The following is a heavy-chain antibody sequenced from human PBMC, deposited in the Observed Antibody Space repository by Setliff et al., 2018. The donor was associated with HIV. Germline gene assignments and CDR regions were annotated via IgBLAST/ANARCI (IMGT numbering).Heavy chain of an antibody. CDR2: ISSNGGST. CDR3: VKDKRYSSSWFDY. V-gene: IGHV3-64D*09. D-gene: IGHD6-13*01. J-gene: IGHJ4*02. CDR1: GFTFSSYW. Sequence: PGGSLRLSCAASGFTFSSYWMHWVRQAPGKGLEYVSAISSNGGSTYYADSVKGRFTISRDNSKNTLYLQMSSLRAEDTAVYYCVKDKRYSSSWFDYWGQGTLVTVSS.